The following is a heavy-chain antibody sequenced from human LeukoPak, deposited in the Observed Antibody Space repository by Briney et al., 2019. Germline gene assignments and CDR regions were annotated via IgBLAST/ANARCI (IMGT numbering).Heavy chain of an antibody. CDR1: GGTFSGYY. CDR3: GKHRALYCSVVSCRANYMDG. V-gene: IGHV4-34*08. J-gene: IGHJ6*03. Sequence: SETLSLTCAVYGGTFSGYYWRWIRQPPGKGLEWMGEINHSGSNNYNPSLKSRVTISVDTTKTQFFLKSSSVTAAYTAVYYCGKHRALYCSVVSCRANYMDGWGKGTTVT. D-gene: IGHD2-15*01. CDR2: INHSGSN.